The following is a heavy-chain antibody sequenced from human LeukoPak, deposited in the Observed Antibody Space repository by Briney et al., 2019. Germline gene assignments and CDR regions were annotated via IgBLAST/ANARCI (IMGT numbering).Heavy chain of an antibody. Sequence: PGGSLRLSCAASGFTFISYWMHWVRQAPGKGLVWVSRISSDGSSTTDADSVKGRFTISRDNAKNTLYLQMNSLRAEDTAVYYCGRGGKVEQLVLARWGQGSLVTVSS. CDR3: GRGGKVEQLVLAR. CDR2: ISSDGSST. D-gene: IGHD6-13*01. CDR1: GFTFISYW. V-gene: IGHV3-74*01. J-gene: IGHJ4*02.